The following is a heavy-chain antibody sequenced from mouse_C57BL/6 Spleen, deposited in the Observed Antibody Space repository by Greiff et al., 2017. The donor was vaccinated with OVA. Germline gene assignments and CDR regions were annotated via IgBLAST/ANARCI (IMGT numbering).Heavy chain of an antibody. V-gene: IGHV5-17*01. CDR3: ARVHYGSSLYAMDY. CDR1: GFTFSDYG. CDR2: ISSGSSTI. Sequence: EVQLVESGGGLVKPGGSLKLSCAASGFTFSDYGMHWVRQAPEKGLEWVAYISSGSSTIYYADTVKGRFTISRDNAKNTLFLQMTSLRSEDTAMYYCARVHYGSSLYAMDYWGQGTSVTVSS. J-gene: IGHJ4*01. D-gene: IGHD1-1*01.